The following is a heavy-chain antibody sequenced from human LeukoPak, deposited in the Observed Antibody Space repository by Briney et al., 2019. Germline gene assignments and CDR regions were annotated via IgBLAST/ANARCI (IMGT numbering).Heavy chain of an antibody. J-gene: IGHJ3*02. Sequence: GRSLRLSCAASGFTFDDCAMHWVRQAPGKGLEWVSSISWHSYNIDYADSVKGRFTISRDNAKSSLYLQMNSLRAEDTALYYCAKDISALNAFDIWGQGTMVTVSS. CDR2: ISWHSYNI. CDR3: AKDISALNAFDI. V-gene: IGHV3-9*01. CDR1: GFTFDDCA.